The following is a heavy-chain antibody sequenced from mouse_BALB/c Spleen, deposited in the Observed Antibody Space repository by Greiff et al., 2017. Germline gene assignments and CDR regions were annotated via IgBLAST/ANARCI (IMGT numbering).Heavy chain of an antibody. V-gene: IGHV5-6-5*01. Sequence: EVKLVESGGGLVKPGGSLKLSCAASGFTFSSYAMSWVRQTPEKRLEWVASISSGGSTYYPDSVKGRFTISRDNARNILYLQMSSLRSEDTAMYYCAREVPSDYWGQGTTLTVSS. CDR3: AREVPSDY. CDR1: GFTFSSYA. CDR2: ISSGGST. J-gene: IGHJ2*01.